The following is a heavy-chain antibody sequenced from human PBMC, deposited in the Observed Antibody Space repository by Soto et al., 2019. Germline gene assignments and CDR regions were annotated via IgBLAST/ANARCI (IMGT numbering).Heavy chain of an antibody. CDR1: GGSVTSSSYY. CDR3: MLGSGWKDFDY. D-gene: IGHD3-22*01. Sequence: SETLSLTCPVPGGSVTSSSYYWGWIRQPPGKGLEWIGNIYYSGSTYYNPSLKSRVTISVDTSKNQFSLKLSSVTAADTAVYYCMLGSGWKDFDYWGQGTLVTVS. CDR2: IYYSGST. V-gene: IGHV4-39*01. J-gene: IGHJ4*02.